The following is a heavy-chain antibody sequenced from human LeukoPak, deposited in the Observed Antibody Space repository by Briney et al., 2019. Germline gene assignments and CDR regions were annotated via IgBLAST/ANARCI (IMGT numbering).Heavy chain of an antibody. Sequence: KPSQTLSLTCTVSGGSISSGDYYWSWIHQPPGKGLESIGYTYYSGSTYYNPSLESRATILVATSKTQFSLKLSSGTAADTAVYYCARDGSPTKLNWFDPWGQGTLVTVSS. CDR2: TYYSGST. CDR1: GGSISSGDYY. J-gene: IGHJ5*02. D-gene: IGHD1-1*01. V-gene: IGHV4-30-4*01. CDR3: ARDGSPTKLNWFDP.